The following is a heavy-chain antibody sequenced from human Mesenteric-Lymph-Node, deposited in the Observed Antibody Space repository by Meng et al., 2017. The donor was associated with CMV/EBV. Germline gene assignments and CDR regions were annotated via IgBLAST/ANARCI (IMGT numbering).Heavy chain of an antibody. CDR1: GGSFSGYY. V-gene: IGHV4-34*01. CDR3: ARYYDFWSGGLGGYYYYGMDV. D-gene: IGHD3-3*01. Sequence: SETLSLTCAVYGGSFSGYYWSWIRQPPGKGLEWIGEINHSGSTNYNPSLKSRVTISVDTSKNQFSLKLSSVTAADTAVYYCARYYDFWSGGLGGYYYYGMDVWAKGPRSPSP. CDR2: INHSGST. J-gene: IGHJ6*02.